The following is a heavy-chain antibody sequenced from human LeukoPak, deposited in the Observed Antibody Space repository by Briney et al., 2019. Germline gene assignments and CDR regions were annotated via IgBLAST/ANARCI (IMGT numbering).Heavy chain of an antibody. D-gene: IGHD3-3*01. CDR1: GFTFSNAW. V-gene: IGHV3-15*01. Sequence: GGSLRLSCAASGFTFSNAWMSWVRQAPGKGLEWVGRIKSKTDGGTTDYAAPVKGRFTISRDDSKNTLYLQMNSLKTEDTAVYYCTTREPEWLDEEYYFDYWGQGTLVTVSS. CDR3: TTREPEWLDEEYYFDY. CDR2: IKSKTDGGTT. J-gene: IGHJ4*02.